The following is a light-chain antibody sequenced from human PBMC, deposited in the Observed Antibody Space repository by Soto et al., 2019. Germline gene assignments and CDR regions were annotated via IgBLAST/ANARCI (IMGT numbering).Light chain of an antibody. J-gene: IGLJ3*02. CDR1: SSDIGGYNY. CDR3: GSYKTRCTWV. V-gene: IGLV2-14*01. CDR2: DVT. Sequence: QSALTQPASVSGSPGQSITISCTGTSSDIGGYNYVSWYQQHPGKAPKVMIYDVTNRPSGVSNRFSGSKSGNTASLTISGLQAEDEADYDCGSYKTRCTWVFGGGTKLTVL.